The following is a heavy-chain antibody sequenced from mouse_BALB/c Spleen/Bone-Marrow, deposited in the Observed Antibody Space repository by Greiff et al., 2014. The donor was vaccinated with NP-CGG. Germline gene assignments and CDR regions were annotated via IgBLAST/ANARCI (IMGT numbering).Heavy chain of an antibody. V-gene: IGHV5-6*02. J-gene: IGHJ2*01. CDR2: ITSGGRYT. CDR1: GFTFSSYG. CDR3: ARRGGEKDYFDY. Sequence: DVKLVESGEDLVKSGGSLKLSCAASGFTFSSYGMSWVRQTPDKRLEWVATITSGGRYTYYPDSVKGRFTISRDNAKNTLYLQRSSRKSEDTAMYYCARRGGEKDYFDYWGQGTTLTVSS.